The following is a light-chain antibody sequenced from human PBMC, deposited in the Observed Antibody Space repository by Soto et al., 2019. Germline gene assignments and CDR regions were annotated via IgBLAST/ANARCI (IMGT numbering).Light chain of an antibody. J-gene: IGKJ1*01. CDR2: GAS. CDR3: KQYGSSPWT. V-gene: IGKV3-20*01. Sequence: EIVLTQSPGTLSFSPGERATLSCRASQSVSSSYLAWYQQKPGQAPRLLIYGASSRATGITDRFSGSGSGTDFTLTISRLEPEDFAVYYCKQYGSSPWTFGQGTKVEIK. CDR1: QSVSSSY.